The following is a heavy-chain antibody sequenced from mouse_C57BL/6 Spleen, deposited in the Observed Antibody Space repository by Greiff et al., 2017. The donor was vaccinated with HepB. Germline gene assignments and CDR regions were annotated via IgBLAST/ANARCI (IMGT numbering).Heavy chain of an antibody. Sequence: VQLQQSGPELVKPGASVKLSCKASGYTFTSYDINWVKQRPGQGLEWIGWIYPRDGSTKYNEKFKGKATLTVDTSSSTAYMELHSLTSEDSAVYVCARGYGSSYVGGAYWGQGTLVTVSA. CDR3: ARGYGSSYVGGAY. V-gene: IGHV1-85*01. CDR1: GYTFTSYD. D-gene: IGHD1-1*01. CDR2: IYPRDGST. J-gene: IGHJ3*01.